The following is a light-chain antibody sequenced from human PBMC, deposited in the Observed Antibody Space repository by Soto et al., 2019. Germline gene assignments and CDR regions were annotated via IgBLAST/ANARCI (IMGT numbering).Light chain of an antibody. V-gene: IGKV3-11*01. Sequence: IVLTQSPATLSLSPGERAILSCRASQSVSSYLAWYQQKPGQAPRLLIYDASNRATGIPARFSGSGSGTDFTLTISSLEPEDFAVYYCQQRSNWPPAITFGQGTRLEIK. J-gene: IGKJ5*01. CDR1: QSVSSY. CDR2: DAS. CDR3: QQRSNWPPAIT.